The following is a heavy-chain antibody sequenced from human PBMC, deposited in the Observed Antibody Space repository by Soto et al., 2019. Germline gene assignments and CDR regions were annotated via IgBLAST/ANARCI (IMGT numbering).Heavy chain of an antibody. V-gene: IGHV1-46*01. J-gene: IGHJ6*02. D-gene: IGHD4-4*01. Sequence: QVQLVQSGAEVKKPGASVKVSCKASGYTFTSYYMHWVRQAPGQGLEWMGIIIPSGGSTSYAQKLQGRVTMTRDTSTSTVYMELSSLRSEDTAVYYCARVGNSNYASPYYYYGMDVWGQGTTVTVSS. CDR3: ARVGNSNYASPYYYYGMDV. CDR2: IIPSGGST. CDR1: GYTFTSYY.